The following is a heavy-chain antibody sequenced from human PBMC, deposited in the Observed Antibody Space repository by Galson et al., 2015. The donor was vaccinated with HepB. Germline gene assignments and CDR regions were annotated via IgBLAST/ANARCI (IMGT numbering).Heavy chain of an antibody. Sequence: SLRLSCAASGFTFSDYYMSWIRQAPGKGLEWVSYISSSGSTIYYADSVKGRFTISRDNAKNSLYLQMNSLRAEDTAVYYCARDKGITIFGVVNHFDYWGQGTLVTVSS. J-gene: IGHJ4*02. CDR1: GFTFSDYY. V-gene: IGHV3-11*01. CDR2: ISSSGSTI. CDR3: ARDKGITIFGVVNHFDY. D-gene: IGHD3-3*01.